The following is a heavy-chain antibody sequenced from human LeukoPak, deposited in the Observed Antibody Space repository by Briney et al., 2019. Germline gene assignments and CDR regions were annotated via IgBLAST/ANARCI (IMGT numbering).Heavy chain of an antibody. CDR3: ARVAYCSGGSCYLYYYYYYYMDV. V-gene: IGHV3-21*01. CDR2: ISSSSSYI. D-gene: IGHD2-15*01. Sequence: PGGSLRLSCAASGFTFSSYSMNWVRQAPGKGLEWVSSISSSSSYIYYADSVKGRFTISRDNAKNSLYLQMNSLRAEDTAVYYCARVAYCSGGSCYLYYYYYYYMDVWGKGTTVTISS. CDR1: GFTFSSYS. J-gene: IGHJ6*03.